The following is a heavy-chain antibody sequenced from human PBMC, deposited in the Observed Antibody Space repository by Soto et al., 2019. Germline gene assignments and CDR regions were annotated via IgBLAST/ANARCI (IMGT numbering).Heavy chain of an antibody. CDR2: IYYSGST. D-gene: IGHD7-27*01. CDR3: ALSFTGDRGWFDP. Sequence: PSETLSLTCTVSGGSISSSSYYWGWIRQPPGKGLEWIGSIYYSGSTYYNPSLKSRVTISVDTSKNQFSLKLSSVTAADTAVYYCALSFTGDRGWFDPWGQGTLVTVSS. V-gene: IGHV4-39*01. CDR1: GGSISSSSYY. J-gene: IGHJ5*02.